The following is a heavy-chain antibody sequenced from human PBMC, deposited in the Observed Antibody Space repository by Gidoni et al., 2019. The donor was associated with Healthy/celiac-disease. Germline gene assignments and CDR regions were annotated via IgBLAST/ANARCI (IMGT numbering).Heavy chain of an antibody. CDR3: ARQGDYSSGWSRCFDY. V-gene: IGHV4-39*01. CDR1: GGSISSSRYY. J-gene: IGHJ4*02. D-gene: IGHD6-19*01. Sequence: QLQLQESGPGLVKPSETLSLTCTVSGGSISSSRYYWGWIRQPPGKGLEWIGSIYYSGSTYYNPSLKSRVTISVDTSKNQFSLKLSSVTAADTAVYYCARQGDYSSGWSRCFDYWGQGTLVTVSS. CDR2: IYYSGST.